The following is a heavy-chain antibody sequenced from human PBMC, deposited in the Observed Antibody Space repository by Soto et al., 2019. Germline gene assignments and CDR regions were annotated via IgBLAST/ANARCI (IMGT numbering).Heavy chain of an antibody. J-gene: IGHJ4*02. CDR3: ARLTVPLDIVVLPAAWYDY. Sequence: QVQLVQSGAEVKKPGASVKVSCKASGYTFTGYYIHWVRQAPGQGLEWMGWINPNSGGTNYAQKFQGRVTMTRDTSISTAYMELSRLRSDDTAVYYCARLTVPLDIVVLPAAWYDYWCQGTLVIVSS. D-gene: IGHD2-2*01. CDR2: INPNSGGT. V-gene: IGHV1-2*02. CDR1: GYTFTGYY.